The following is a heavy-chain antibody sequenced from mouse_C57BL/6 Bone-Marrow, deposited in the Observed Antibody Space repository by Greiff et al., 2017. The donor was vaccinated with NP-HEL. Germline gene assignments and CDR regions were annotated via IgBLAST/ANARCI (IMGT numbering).Heavy chain of an antibody. CDR1: GYTFTSYV. D-gene: IGHD1-1*01. V-gene: IGHV1-14*01. CDR3: ARPNYYGSTLCF. Sequence: VQLKESGPELVKPGASVKMSCKASGYTFTSYVMHWVKQKPGQGLEWIGYIYPYNDGTKYNEKFKGKATLTSDKSSSTAYMELSSLTSEDSAVYYCARPNYYGSTLCFWGQGTLVTVSA. CDR2: IYPYNDGT. J-gene: IGHJ3*01.